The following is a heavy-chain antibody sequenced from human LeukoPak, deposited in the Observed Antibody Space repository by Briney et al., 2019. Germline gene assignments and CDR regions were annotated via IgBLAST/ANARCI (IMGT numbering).Heavy chain of an antibody. CDR3: AKIAVAGYSANYYYFDY. Sequence: PGGSLRLSCAASGFGFRSYAMSWVRQAPGKGLEWVSTISGSGVSSYYADSVKGRFTISRDNSKNTLYLQMNSLRAEDTAVYYCAKIAVAGYSANYYYFDYWGQGTLVTVSS. J-gene: IGHJ4*02. CDR2: ISGSGVSS. V-gene: IGHV3-23*01. CDR1: GFGFRSYA. D-gene: IGHD6-19*01.